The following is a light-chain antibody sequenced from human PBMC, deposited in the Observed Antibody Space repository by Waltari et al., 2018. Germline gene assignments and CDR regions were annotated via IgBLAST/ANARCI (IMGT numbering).Light chain of an antibody. CDR2: NTY. J-gene: IGKJ1*01. CDR1: QSVGRS. CDR3: QHNVRLPVT. V-gene: IGKV3-20*01. Sequence: EIVLTQSPGTLSLSPGDRAARSCRASQSVGRSLVWYQQKPGQAPRLVIYNTYTRATGIPDRFSGSGSGTDFSLTISRLEPEDFAVYYCQHNVRLPVTFGQGTKVEIK.